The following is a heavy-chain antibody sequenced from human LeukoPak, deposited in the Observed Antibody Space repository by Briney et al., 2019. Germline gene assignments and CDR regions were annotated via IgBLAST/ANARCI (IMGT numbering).Heavy chain of an antibody. D-gene: IGHD4-4*01. Sequence: GGSLRLSCAASGFTFSDYYMSWIRQAPGKGLEWVSAISGSGGSTYYADSVKGRFTISRDNSKNTLYLQMNSLRAEDTAVYYCAKVATVTTITPFDYWGQGTLVTVSS. CDR3: AKVATVTTITPFDY. CDR1: GFTFSDYY. V-gene: IGHV3-23*01. J-gene: IGHJ4*02. CDR2: ISGSGGST.